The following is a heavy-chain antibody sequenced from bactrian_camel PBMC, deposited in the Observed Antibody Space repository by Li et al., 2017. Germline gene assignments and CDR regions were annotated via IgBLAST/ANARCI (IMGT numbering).Heavy chain of an antibody. CDR1: GFIFSNYG. V-gene: IGHV3S31*01. J-gene: IGHJ6*01. Sequence: DVQLVESGGGLVQAGGSLRLSCTASGFIFSNYGMNWVRQAPGQGLEWVSAINSYGSTTSYSDSVKGRFTISRDNAKNTLYLQMNSLLPGDTAMYYCATGAFSYWGQGTQVTVS. D-gene: IGHD4*01. CDR3: ATGAFSY. CDR2: INSYGSTT.